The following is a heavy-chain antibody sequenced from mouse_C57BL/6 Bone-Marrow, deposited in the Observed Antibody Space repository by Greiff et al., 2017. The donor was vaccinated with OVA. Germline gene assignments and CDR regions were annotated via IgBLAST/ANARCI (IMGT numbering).Heavy chain of an antibody. CDR3: ARERGGYGNYGAMDY. CDR2: IYPRSGNT. J-gene: IGHJ4*01. CDR1: GYTFTSYG. Sequence: QVQLQQSGAELARPGASVKLSCKASGYTFTSYGISWVKQRTGQGLEWIGEIYPRSGNTYYNEKFKGKATLTADKSSSTAYMELRSLTSEDSAVYFCARERGGYGNYGAMDYWGQGTSVTVSS. V-gene: IGHV1-81*01. D-gene: IGHD2-1*01.